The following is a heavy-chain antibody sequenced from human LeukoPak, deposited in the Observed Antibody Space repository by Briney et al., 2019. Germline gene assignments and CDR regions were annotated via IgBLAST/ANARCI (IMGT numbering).Heavy chain of an antibody. CDR2: ISAYNGNT. Sequence: ASVTVSYTASGYTFTSYGISWVRQAPGQGLEWMGWISAYNGNTNYAQKLQGRVTMTTDTSTSTAYMELRSLRSDDTAVYYCARALTIGGFDYWGQGTLVTVSS. V-gene: IGHV1-18*04. D-gene: IGHD3-9*01. J-gene: IGHJ4*02. CDR3: ARALTIGGFDY. CDR1: GYTFTSYG.